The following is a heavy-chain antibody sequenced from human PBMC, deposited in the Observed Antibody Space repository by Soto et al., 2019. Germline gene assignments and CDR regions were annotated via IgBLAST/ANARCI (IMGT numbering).Heavy chain of an antibody. V-gene: IGHV3-23*01. D-gene: IGHD4-17*01. CDR2: ISGSGGST. CDR1: GFTFSSYA. CDR3: AKDLCGDYSYSFDY. J-gene: IGHJ4*02. Sequence: EVPLLESGGGLVQPGGSLRLSCAASGFTFSSYAMSWVRQAPGKGLEWVSAISGSGGSTYYADSVKGRFTISRDNSKNTRYLQMNGLRAEDTAVCYCAKDLCGDYSYSFDYWGQGTLVTVSS.